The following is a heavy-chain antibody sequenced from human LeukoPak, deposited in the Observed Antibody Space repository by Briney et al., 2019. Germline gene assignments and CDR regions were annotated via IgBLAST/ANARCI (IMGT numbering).Heavy chain of an antibody. D-gene: IGHD3-3*01. J-gene: IGHJ4*02. CDR2: ISYDGSNK. CDR3: AGTYDFWSGYDY. CDR1: GFTFSSYG. V-gene: IGHV3-30*03. Sequence: GGSLRLSCAASGFTFSSYGMHWVRQAPGKGLECVAVISYDGSNKYYADSVKGRFTISRDNSKNTLYLQMNSLRAEDTAVYYCAGTYDFWSGYDYWGQGTLVTVSS.